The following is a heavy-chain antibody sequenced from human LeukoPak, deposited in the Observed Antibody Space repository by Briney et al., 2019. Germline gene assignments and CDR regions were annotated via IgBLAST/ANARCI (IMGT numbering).Heavy chain of an antibody. CDR2: INPNSGGT. V-gene: IGHV1-2*02. CDR1: GYTFTGYY. J-gene: IGHJ4*02. CDR3: ARGSGYYYVGPGY. Sequence: ASVKVSCKTSGYTFTGYYMHWVRQAPGQGLEWMGWINPNSGGTNYAQKFQGRVTMTRDTSISTAYMELSRLRSDDTAVYYCARGSGYYYVGPGYWGQGTLVTVSS. D-gene: IGHD3-22*01.